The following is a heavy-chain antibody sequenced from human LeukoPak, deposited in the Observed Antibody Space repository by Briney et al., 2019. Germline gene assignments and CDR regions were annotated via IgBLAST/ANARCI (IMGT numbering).Heavy chain of an antibody. D-gene: IGHD6-13*01. J-gene: IGHJ6*03. Sequence: PSETLSLTCAVYGGSFSGYYWSWIRQPPGKGLEWIGEINHSGSTNYNPSLKSRVTISVDTSKNQFSPKLSSVTAADTAVYYCARGVQAAAGTWYYYYYMDVWGKGTTVTVSS. CDR1: GGSFSGYY. CDR2: INHSGST. CDR3: ARGVQAAAGTWYYYYYMDV. V-gene: IGHV4-34*01.